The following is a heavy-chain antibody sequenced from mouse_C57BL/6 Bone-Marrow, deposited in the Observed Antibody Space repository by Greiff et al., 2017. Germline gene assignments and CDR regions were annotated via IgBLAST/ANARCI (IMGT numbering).Heavy chain of an antibody. D-gene: IGHD2-5*01. V-gene: IGHV1-55*01. CDR1: GYTFTSYW. J-gene: IGHJ1*03. CDR2: IYPGSGST. CDR3: ARPYYSNDWYFDV. Sequence: QVQLQQPGAELVKPGASVKMSCKASGYTFTSYWITWVKQRPGQGLEWIGDIYPGSGSTNYNEKFKSKATLTVDNSSSTAYMQLSSLTSEDSAVYYCARPYYSNDWYFDVWGTGTTVTVSS.